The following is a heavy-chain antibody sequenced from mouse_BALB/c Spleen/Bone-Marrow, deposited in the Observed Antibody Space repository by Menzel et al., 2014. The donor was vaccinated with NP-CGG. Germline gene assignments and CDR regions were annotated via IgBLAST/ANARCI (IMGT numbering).Heavy chain of an antibody. CDR2: ISSGSSTI. CDR3: VRSGSSSGYFDY. CDR1: GFTFSSFG. J-gene: IGHJ2*01. D-gene: IGHD1-1*01. V-gene: IGHV5-17*02. Sequence: EVKVVESGGGLVQPGGSRKLSCAASGFTFSSFGMHWVRPAPEKGLEWVAYISSGSSTIYYADTVMGRFTISRDNPKNTLFLQMTSLRSEDTAMYYCVRSGSSSGYFDYWGQGTTLTVSS.